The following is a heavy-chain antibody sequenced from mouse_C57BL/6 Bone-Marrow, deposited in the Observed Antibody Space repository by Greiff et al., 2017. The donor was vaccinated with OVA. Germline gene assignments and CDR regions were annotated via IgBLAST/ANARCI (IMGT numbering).Heavy chain of an antibody. CDR1: GFNIKDYY. V-gene: IGHV14-1*01. D-gene: IGHD2-5*01. CDR3: TMAYYSKELAY. J-gene: IGHJ3*01. Sequence: EVQLQQSGAELVRPGASVKLSCTASGFNIKDYYMHWVKQRPEQGLEWIGRIDPEDGDTEYAPKFQGKATMTADTSSNTAYLQLSSLTSEDTAVYYCTMAYYSKELAYWGQGTLVTVSA. CDR2: IDPEDGDT.